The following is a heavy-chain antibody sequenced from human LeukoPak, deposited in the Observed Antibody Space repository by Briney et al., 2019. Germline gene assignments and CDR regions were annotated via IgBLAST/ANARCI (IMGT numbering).Heavy chain of an antibody. CDR3: ARAEGSGSGAYTLDY. D-gene: IGHD3-10*01. CDR2: IYTSGTT. V-gene: IGHV4-4*07. J-gene: IGHJ4*02. Sequence: SETLSLTCTVSGGSTINYFRSWIRQPAGKGLEWIGHIYTSGTTHYNPSLKNRVPISLDTSKSQFSLQLNSVTAADTAVYYCARAEGSGSGAYTLDYWGQGILVTVSS. CDR1: GGSTINYF.